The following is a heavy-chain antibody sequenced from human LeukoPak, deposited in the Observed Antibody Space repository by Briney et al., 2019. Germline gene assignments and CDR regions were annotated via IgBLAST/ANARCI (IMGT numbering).Heavy chain of an antibody. Sequence: PSETLSLTCAVSGGSISSGGYSWSWIRQPPGKGLEWIGYIYHSGSTYYNPSLKSRVTISVDRSKNQFSLKLCSVTAADTAVYYCARAPYSSGSFDYWGQGTLVTVSS. V-gene: IGHV4-30-2*01. D-gene: IGHD6-19*01. CDR3: ARAPYSSGSFDY. CDR2: IYHSGST. J-gene: IGHJ4*02. CDR1: GGSISSGGYS.